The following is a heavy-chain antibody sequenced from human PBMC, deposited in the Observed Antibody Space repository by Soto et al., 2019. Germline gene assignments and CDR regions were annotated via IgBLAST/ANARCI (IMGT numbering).Heavy chain of an antibody. D-gene: IGHD1-26*01. Sequence: EVQLVESGGGLVQPGGSLRLSCAASGFTFSSYWMSWVRQAPGKGLEWVANIKQDGSEKYYVDSVKGRFTNYRDNAKNSLYLQMISLRAEETAVYYCARDHIVGATNFDYWGQGTLVTVSS. J-gene: IGHJ4*02. V-gene: IGHV3-7*01. CDR2: IKQDGSEK. CDR3: ARDHIVGATNFDY. CDR1: GFTFSSYW.